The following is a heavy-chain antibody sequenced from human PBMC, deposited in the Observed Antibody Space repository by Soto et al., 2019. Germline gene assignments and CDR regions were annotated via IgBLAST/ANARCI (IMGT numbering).Heavy chain of an antibody. V-gene: IGHV3-30*18. CDR3: AKDGTYRYYGSGSYMVGDGMDV. CDR1: GFTFSSYG. Sequence: QVQLVESGGGVVQPGRSLRLSCAASGFTFSSYGMHWVRQAPGKGLEWVAVISYDGSNKYYADSVKGRFTISRDNSKNTLYLQMNSLRAEDTAVYYCAKDGTYRYYGSGSYMVGDGMDVWGQGTTVTVSS. CDR2: ISYDGSNK. D-gene: IGHD3-10*01. J-gene: IGHJ6*02.